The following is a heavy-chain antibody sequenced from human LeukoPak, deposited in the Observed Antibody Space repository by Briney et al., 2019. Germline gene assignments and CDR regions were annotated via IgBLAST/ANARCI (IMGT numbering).Heavy chain of an antibody. Sequence: PGGSLRLSCAASGFTFDDYEMSWVRRAPGKGLEWVSGINWNGGSTGYADSVKGRFTISRDNSKNTLYLQMNSLRAEDTAVYYCAIFSLGRGFDYWGQGTLVTVSS. D-gene: IGHD1-26*01. V-gene: IGHV3-20*04. J-gene: IGHJ4*02. CDR3: AIFSLGRGFDY. CDR1: GFTFDDYE. CDR2: INWNGGST.